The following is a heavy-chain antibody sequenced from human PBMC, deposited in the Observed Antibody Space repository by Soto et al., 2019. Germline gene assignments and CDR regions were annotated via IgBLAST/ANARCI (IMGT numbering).Heavy chain of an antibody. J-gene: IGHJ4*03. V-gene: IGHV3-15*07. D-gene: IGHD3-22*01. CDR2: IKSKTDGGTT. CDR3: TTDSYSTIILVRFDY. Sequence: GGSMRISCAASGFTFSIAGVNWVRKDPGKELEWVGRIKSKTDGGTTDYAEHVKGRFAISRDDSNNMVYLQMNSLKIEDTAVYYCTTDSYSTIILVRFDYWGHGTLGTVSS. CDR1: GFTFSIAG.